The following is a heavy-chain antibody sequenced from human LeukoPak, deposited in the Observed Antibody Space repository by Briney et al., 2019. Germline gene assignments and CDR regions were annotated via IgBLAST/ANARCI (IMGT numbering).Heavy chain of an antibody. V-gene: IGHV4-39*01. Sequence: SETLSLTCTVSGGSISSSSYYWGWIRQPPGQGLEYIGSIYYSGSTYYNPSPKSRVTMAVDTSKNQFSLELSSVTAADTAVYYCATIVAAAARGFFDYWVQGTLVTVSS. CDR2: IYYSGST. CDR1: GGSISSSSYY. J-gene: IGHJ4*02. CDR3: ATIVAAAARGFFDY. D-gene: IGHD6-13*01.